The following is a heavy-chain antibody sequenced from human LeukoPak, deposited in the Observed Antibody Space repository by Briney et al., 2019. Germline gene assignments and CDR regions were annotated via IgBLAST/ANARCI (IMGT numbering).Heavy chain of an antibody. Sequence: PSQTLSLTCTVSGGSISSGGYYWSWIRQPPGKGLEWIGYIYHSGSTYYNPSLKSRVTISVDRSKNQFSLKLTSVTAADTAVYYCAKEADTVIGPPGSAFDVWGQGTIVTVSS. CDR2: IYHSGST. CDR1: GGSISSGGYY. J-gene: IGHJ3*01. D-gene: IGHD3-22*01. CDR3: AKEADTVIGPPGSAFDV. V-gene: IGHV4-30-2*01.